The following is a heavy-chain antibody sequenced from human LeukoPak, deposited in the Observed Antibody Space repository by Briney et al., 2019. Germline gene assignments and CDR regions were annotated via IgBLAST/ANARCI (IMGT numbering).Heavy chain of an antibody. CDR2: IYYSGTT. V-gene: IGHV4-39*01. J-gene: IGHJ4*02. D-gene: IGHD3-9*01. CDR3: ARRGDILTDYAFDY. Sequence: SETLSLTRSVSGGSINSNSHHWDWIRQAPGKGLEWIGNIYYSGTTSYNPSLKSRVTISVDTSKNQFSLRLSSVTAADTAVYYCARRGDILTDYAFDYWGQGTLVTVSS. CDR1: GGSINSNSHH.